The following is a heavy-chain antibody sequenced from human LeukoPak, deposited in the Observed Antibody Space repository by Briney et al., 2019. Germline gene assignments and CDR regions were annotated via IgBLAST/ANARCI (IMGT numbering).Heavy chain of an antibody. V-gene: IGHV3-23*01. CDR3: AKGPRYCSSTSCYLYFDY. CDR2: ISWNSGST. CDR1: GFTFDDYA. D-gene: IGHD2-2*01. J-gene: IGHJ4*02. Sequence: GGSLRLSCAASGFTFDDYAMHWVRQAPGKGLEWVSGISWNSGSTYYADSVKGRFTISRDNSKNTLYLQMNSLRAEDTAVYYCAKGPRYCSSTSCYLYFDYWGQGTLVTVSS.